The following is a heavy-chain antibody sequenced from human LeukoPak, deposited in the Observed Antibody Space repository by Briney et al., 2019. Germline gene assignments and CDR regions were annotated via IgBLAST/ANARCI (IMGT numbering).Heavy chain of an antibody. D-gene: IGHD3-10*01. CDR1: GYTFTSYD. CDR2: MNPNRGNT. J-gene: IGHJ5*02. V-gene: IGHV1-8*01. CDR3: ARGFAYYYGSGSYYSNRPNWFDP. Sequence: GASVKVSCKASGYTFTSYDINWVRQAPGQGLECMGWMNPNRGNTVYAQKFQGRVTMTRDTSISTAYRELSSLRSEDTAVYYCARGFAYYYGSGSYYSNRPNWFDPWGQGTLVTVSS.